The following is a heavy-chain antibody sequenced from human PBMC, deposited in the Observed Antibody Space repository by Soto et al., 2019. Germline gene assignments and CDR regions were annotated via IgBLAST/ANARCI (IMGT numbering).Heavy chain of an antibody. Sequence: ASVKVSCKASGYTFSRYGIMWVRQAPGQGLEWMGWISAYNGNTNSAEKLRGRLTMTTDASTTTDYMELRSLRSDDTAIYYCARDQGFRVVINSNWFDPWGQGTLVTVSS. J-gene: IGHJ5*02. V-gene: IGHV1-18*01. CDR3: ARDQGFRVVINSNWFDP. D-gene: IGHD2-21*01. CDR1: GYTFSRYG. CDR2: ISAYNGNT.